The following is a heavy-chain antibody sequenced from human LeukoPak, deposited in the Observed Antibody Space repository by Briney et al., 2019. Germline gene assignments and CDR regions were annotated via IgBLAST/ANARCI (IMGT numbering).Heavy chain of an antibody. J-gene: IGHJ4*02. CDR3: ARSIRYCSGGSCYHLDY. CDR2: IQFDGSDK. Sequence: LPGGSLRLSCAASGFTFSSYAMHWVRQAPGKGLQWVAFIQFDGSDKYYADSVKGRFTISRDNSKNTLYLQMNSLRAEDTAVYYCARSIRYCSGGSCYHLDYWGQGTLVTVSS. V-gene: IGHV3-30*02. CDR1: GFTFSSYA. D-gene: IGHD2-15*01.